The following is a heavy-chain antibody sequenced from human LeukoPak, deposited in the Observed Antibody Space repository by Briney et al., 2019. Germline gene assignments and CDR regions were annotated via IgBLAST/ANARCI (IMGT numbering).Heavy chain of an antibody. D-gene: IGHD2-15*01. V-gene: IGHV4-4*09. CDR3: ARLGYCSGGSCYPANWFDP. CDR1: GGSISCYY. J-gene: IGHJ5*02. Sequence: PSETLPLTCTVCGGSISCYYWSWIRQPPGKGLEGIGYIYTSGSTHYTPSLKSRVTISVDTSKNQFSLQLSSVAAAVTAVYYCARLGYCSGGSCYPANWFDPWGQGTLVTVSS. CDR2: IYTSGST.